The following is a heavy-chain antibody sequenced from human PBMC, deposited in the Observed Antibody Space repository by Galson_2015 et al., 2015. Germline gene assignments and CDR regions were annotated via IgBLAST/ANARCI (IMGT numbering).Heavy chain of an antibody. CDR3: AGGPPDCSGGSCCSRYYFDY. CDR2: IIPIFGTA. V-gene: IGHV1-69*13. D-gene: IGHD2-15*01. CDR1: GGTFSSYA. Sequence: SVKVSCKASGGTFSSYAISWVRQAPGQGLEWMGGIIPIFGTANYAQKFQGRVTITADESTSTAYMELSSLRSEDTAVYYCAGGPPDCSGGSCCSRYYFDYWGQGTLVTVSS. J-gene: IGHJ4*02.